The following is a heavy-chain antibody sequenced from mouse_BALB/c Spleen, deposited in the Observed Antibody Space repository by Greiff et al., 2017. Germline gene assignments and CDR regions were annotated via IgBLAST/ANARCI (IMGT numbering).Heavy chain of an antibody. V-gene: IGHV14-3*02. D-gene: IGHD5-1*01. CDR1: GFNIKDTY. CDR2: IDPANGNT. J-gene: IGHJ4*01. CDR3: ARPLPFYYAMDY. Sequence: DVQLQESGAELVKPGASVKLSCTASGFNIKDTYMHWVKQRPEQGLEWIGRIDPANGNTKYDPKFQGKATITADTSSNTAYLQLSSLTSEDTAVYYCARPLPFYYAMDYWGQGTSVTVSS.